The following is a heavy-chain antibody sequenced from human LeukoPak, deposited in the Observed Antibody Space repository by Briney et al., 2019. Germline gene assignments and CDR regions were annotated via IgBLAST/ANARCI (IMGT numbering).Heavy chain of an antibody. Sequence: GESLKISCKGSGYSFTSYWIGWVRQMPGKGLEWMGIIYPGDSDTRYSPSFQGQVTISADKSISTAYLQWSSLKASDTAMYYCARGTPRFLEWLFLDYWGQGTLVTVSS. J-gene: IGHJ4*02. D-gene: IGHD3-3*01. CDR1: GYSFTSYW. V-gene: IGHV5-51*01. CDR3: ARGTPRFLEWLFLDY. CDR2: IYPGDSDT.